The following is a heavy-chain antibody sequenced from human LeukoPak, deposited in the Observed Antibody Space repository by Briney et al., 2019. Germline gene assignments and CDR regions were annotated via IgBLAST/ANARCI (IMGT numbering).Heavy chain of an antibody. CDR1: GFTFSSYA. V-gene: IGHV3-23*01. CDR3: AKEPECGGDCYNEPIDY. CDR2: ISGSGGST. J-gene: IGHJ4*02. D-gene: IGHD2-21*02. Sequence: GGSLRLSCAASGFTFSSYAMSWVRQAPGKGLEWVSAISGSGGSTYYADSVKGRFTISRDNSKNTLYLQMNSLRAEDTAVYYCAKEPECGGDCYNEPIDYWGQGTLVTVSS.